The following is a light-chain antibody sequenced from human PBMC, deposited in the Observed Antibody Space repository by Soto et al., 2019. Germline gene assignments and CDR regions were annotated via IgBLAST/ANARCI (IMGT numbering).Light chain of an antibody. J-gene: IGLJ1*01. V-gene: IGLV2-14*01. CDR1: SSDVGGYNY. CDR3: CSYTTSSPYV. Sequence: QSALTQPASVSGSPGQSITIFCTGSSSDVGGYNYVSWYQQTPGKAPKLIIYEVSNRPSGVSDRFSGSKSGNTASLTISGLQTEDEAEYYCCSYTTSSPYVFGPGTKLTVL. CDR2: EVS.